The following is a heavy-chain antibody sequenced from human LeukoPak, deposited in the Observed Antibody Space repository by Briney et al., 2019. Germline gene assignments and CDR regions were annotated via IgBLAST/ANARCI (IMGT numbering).Heavy chain of an antibody. CDR3: ARLVGATRYGMDV. CDR2: IYSGGST. D-gene: IGHD1-26*01. Sequence: GGSLRLSCAASGFTVSSNYMSWARQAPGKGLEWVSVIYSGGSTYYADSVKGRFTISRDNSKNTLYLQMNSLRAEDTAVYYCARLVGATRYGMDVWGQGTTVTVSS. J-gene: IGHJ6*02. CDR1: GFTVSSNY. V-gene: IGHV3-66*01.